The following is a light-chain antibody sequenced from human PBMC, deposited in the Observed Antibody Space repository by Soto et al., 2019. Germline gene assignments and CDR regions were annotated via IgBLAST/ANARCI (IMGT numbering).Light chain of an antibody. Sequence: ASQTISSWLAWYQQKPGKAPNLLIYKASSLESGVPSRFSGSGSGTEFTLTISSLQPDDFATYYCQQYNSYPLTFGGGTKWIS. CDR1: QTISSW. J-gene: IGKJ4*01. V-gene: IGKV1-5*03. CDR3: QQYNSYPLT. CDR2: KAS.